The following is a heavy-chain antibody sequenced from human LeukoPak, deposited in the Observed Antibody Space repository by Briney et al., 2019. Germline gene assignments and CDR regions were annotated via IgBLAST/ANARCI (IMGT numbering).Heavy chain of an antibody. D-gene: IGHD4-23*01. CDR1: GGTFSSYA. J-gene: IGHJ4*02. Sequence: ASVKVSCKASGGTFSSYAISWVRQAPGQGLEWMGWISAYNGNTNYAQKLQGRVTMTTDTSTSTAYMELRSLRSDDTAVYYCARDRGGNSPWYFDYWGQGTLVTVSS. CDR3: ARDRGGNSPWYFDY. V-gene: IGHV1-18*01. CDR2: ISAYNGNT.